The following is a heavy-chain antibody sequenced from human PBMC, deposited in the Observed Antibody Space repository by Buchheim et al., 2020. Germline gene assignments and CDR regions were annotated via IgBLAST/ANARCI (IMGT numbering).Heavy chain of an antibody. Sequence: QVQLQESGPGLVKPSQTLSLTCTVSGDSISSGAYYWSWIRQHPGKGLEWIGYIYYSGSTYYNPSLKSRVTISVDTSKNQFSLKLSSVTAADTAVYYCARAPFGYCSSTSCYSSSFRYWYFDLWGRGTL. CDR1: GDSISSGAYY. CDR2: IYYSGST. J-gene: IGHJ2*01. D-gene: IGHD2-2*02. CDR3: ARAPFGYCSSTSCYSSSFRYWYFDL. V-gene: IGHV4-31*03.